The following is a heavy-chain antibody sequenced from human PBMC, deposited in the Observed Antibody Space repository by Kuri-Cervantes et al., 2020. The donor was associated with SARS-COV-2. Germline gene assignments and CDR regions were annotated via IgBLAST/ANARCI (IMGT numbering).Heavy chain of an antibody. CDR2: ISYDGSNK. J-gene: IGHJ4*02. Sequence: GESLKISCAASGFTFSSYAMHWVRQAPGKGLEWVAVISYDGSNKYYADSVKGRFTISRDNSKNTLHLQMNSLRAEDTAVYYCARESSGPFDYWGQGTLVTVSS. D-gene: IGHD6-19*01. CDR3: ARESSGPFDY. V-gene: IGHV3-30*04. CDR1: GFTFSSYA.